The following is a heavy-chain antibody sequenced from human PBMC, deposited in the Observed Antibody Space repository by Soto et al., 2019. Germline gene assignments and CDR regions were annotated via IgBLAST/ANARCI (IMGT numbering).Heavy chain of an antibody. CDR3: AKSGSSSWSYYYYIMDV. D-gene: IGHD6-13*01. CDR2: ISGSGGST. Sequence: GGSLRLSCAASGFTFSSYAMTWVRQAPGKGLEWVSGISGSGGSTYYADSVKGRFTISRDNSKNTLYLQMNSLRAEDTAVYYCAKSGSSSWSYYYYIMDVWGQGTTVTAP. J-gene: IGHJ6*02. V-gene: IGHV3-23*01. CDR1: GFTFSSYA.